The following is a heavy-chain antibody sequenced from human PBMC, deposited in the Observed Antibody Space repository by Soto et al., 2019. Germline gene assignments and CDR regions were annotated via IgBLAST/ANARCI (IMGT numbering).Heavy chain of an antibody. CDR2: IKSKTDGGTT. D-gene: IGHD3-22*01. CDR3: TTEVPPCVISRRYYYDSSGYYSDY. J-gene: IGHJ4*02. Sequence: GGSLRLSCAASGFTFSNAWMSWVRQAPGKGLEWVGRIKSKTDGGTTDYAAPVKGRFTTSRDDSKNTLYLQMNSLKTEDTAVYYCTTEVPPCVISRRYYYDSSGYYSDYWGQGTLVTVSS. V-gene: IGHV3-15*01. CDR1: GFTFSNAW.